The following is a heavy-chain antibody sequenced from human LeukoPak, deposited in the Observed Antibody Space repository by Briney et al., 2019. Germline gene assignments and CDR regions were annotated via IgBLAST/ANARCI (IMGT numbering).Heavy chain of an antibody. CDR2: IIPIFGTA. J-gene: IGHJ4*02. D-gene: IGHD3-22*01. Sequence: ASVKVSCKASGGTFSSYAISWVRQAPGQGLEWMGGIIPIFGTANYAQKFQGRVTITADKSTSTAYMELSSLRSEDTAVYYCATPNYYDSSGYFSNWGQGTLVTVSS. CDR3: ATPNYYDSSGYFSN. CDR1: GGTFSSYA. V-gene: IGHV1-69*06.